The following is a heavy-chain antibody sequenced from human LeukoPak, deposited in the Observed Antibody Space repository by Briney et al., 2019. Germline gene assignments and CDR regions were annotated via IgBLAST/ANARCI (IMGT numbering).Heavy chain of an antibody. Sequence: SETLSLTCTVSGGSISSGSYYWSWIRQPAGKGLEWIGRIYTSGSTNYNPSLKSRVAISVDTSKNQFSLKLSSVTAADTAVYYCARGWEAAAVPTWGQGTLVTVSS. CDR1: GGSISSGSYY. D-gene: IGHD6-13*01. V-gene: IGHV4-61*02. CDR2: IYTSGST. J-gene: IGHJ5*02. CDR3: ARGWEAAAVPT.